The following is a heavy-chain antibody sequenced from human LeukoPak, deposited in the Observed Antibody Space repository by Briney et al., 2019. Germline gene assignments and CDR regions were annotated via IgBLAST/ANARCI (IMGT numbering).Heavy chain of an antibody. CDR1: GYTFTSYA. CDR2: INAGNGNT. Sequence: ASVKVSCKASGYTFTSYAMHWVRQAPGQRLEWMGWINAGNGNTKYSQKFQGRVTITRDTSASTAYMELSSLRSEDTAVYYCARDLGDGGNVLYWGQGTLVTVSS. D-gene: IGHD4-23*01. J-gene: IGHJ4*02. V-gene: IGHV1-3*01. CDR3: ARDLGDGGNVLY.